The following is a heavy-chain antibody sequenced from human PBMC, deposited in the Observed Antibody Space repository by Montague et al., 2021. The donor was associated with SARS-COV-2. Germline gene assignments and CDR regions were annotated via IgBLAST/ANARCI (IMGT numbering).Heavy chain of an antibody. CDR2: IYHSGST. Sequence: SETLSLTCTVSGGSISSSSYYWAWIRQPPGKGLEWIGSIYHSGSTFYNPSLKSRVSMFVDTSKNQFSLKLSPVTAADTAMYYCARVKWELSVGNVFDIWGQGTMVTVSS. J-gene: IGHJ3*02. V-gene: IGHV4-39*01. CDR3: ARVKWELSVGNVFDI. D-gene: IGHD1-26*01. CDR1: GGSISSSSYY.